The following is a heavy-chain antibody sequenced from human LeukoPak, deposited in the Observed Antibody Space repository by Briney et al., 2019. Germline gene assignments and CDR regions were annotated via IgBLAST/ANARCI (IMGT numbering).Heavy chain of an antibody. J-gene: IGHJ1*01. D-gene: IGHD2-2*02. CDR2: ISGSDDST. Sequence: GGSLRLSCAASGFSFSTYAMNWVRQAPGKGLEWVSAISGSDDSTYYAESVKGRFTISRGNSKNTLLLQMNSLRVEDTAVYYCVKFACTSTSCYSNFWGQGTLVTVSS. CDR3: VKFACTSTSCYSNF. V-gene: IGHV3-23*01. CDR1: GFSFSTYA.